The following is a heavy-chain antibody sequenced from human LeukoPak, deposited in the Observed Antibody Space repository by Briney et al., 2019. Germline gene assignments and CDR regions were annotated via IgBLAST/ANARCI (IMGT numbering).Heavy chain of an antibody. CDR1: GGSISSYY. CDR2: IYYSGST. Sequence: SETLSLTCTVSGGSISSYYWSWIRQPPGKGLEWIGYIYYSGSTNYNPSLKSRVTISVDTSENQFSLKLSSVTAADTAVYYCARIKWELSGYYGMDVWGQGTTVTVSS. CDR3: ARIKWELSGYYGMDV. J-gene: IGHJ6*02. D-gene: IGHD1-26*01. V-gene: IGHV4-59*01.